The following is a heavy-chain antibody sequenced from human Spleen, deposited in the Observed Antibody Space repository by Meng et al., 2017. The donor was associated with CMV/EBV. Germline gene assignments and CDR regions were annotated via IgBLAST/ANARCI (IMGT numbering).Heavy chain of an antibody. CDR2: ISPYNGNT. D-gene: IGHD1-7*01. J-gene: IGHJ4*02. Sequence: VSCKASGYTFTTYSITWVRQAPGQGLEWMGWISPYNGNTEYAQKFQGRVTMTTDTSTSTAYMEVRSLTSDDTAMYYCARGCWNYDFWGRGTLVTVSS. CDR1: GYTFTTYS. CDR3: ARGCWNYDF. V-gene: IGHV1-18*01.